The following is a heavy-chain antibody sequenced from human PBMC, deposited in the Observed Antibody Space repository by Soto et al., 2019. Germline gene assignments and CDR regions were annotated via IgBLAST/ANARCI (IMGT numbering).Heavy chain of an antibody. CDR1: GYTFTSYG. Sequence: ASVKVSCKASGYTFTSYGISWVRQAPGQGLEWMGWISAYNGNTNYAQKLQGRVTMTTDTSTSTAYMELRSLRSDDTAVYYCAREVIVVVPAAKTYGMDVWCQGTTVTVSS. V-gene: IGHV1-18*01. CDR2: ISAYNGNT. D-gene: IGHD2-2*01. CDR3: AREVIVVVPAAKTYGMDV. J-gene: IGHJ6*02.